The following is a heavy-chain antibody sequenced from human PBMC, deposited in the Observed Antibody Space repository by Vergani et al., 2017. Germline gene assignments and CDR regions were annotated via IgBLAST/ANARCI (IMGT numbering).Heavy chain of an antibody. CDR2: ISGSGGST. Sequence: EVQLLESGGGLVQPGGSLRLSCAASGFTFSSYAMSWVRQAPGKGLEWVSAISGSGGSTYYADSGKGRFTIARDNSKNTLYLQMNSLRAEDTAVYYCAKPVVTAYDAFDIWGQGTMVTVSS. J-gene: IGHJ3*02. V-gene: IGHV3-23*01. CDR3: AKPVVTAYDAFDI. D-gene: IGHD2-21*02. CDR1: GFTFSSYA.